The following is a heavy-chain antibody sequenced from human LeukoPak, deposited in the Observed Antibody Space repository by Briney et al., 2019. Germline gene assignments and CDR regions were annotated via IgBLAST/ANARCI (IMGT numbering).Heavy chain of an antibody. CDR3: ARSPLGIAPFDY. J-gene: IGHJ4*02. D-gene: IGHD7-27*01. Sequence: GGSLRLSCAASGFTFSDHHMDWVRQAPGEGLEWVARIRNKANRYTTEYAASVKGRFTISRDDSENSLYPQMDSLKTEDTAVYYCARSPLGIAPFDYWGQGTLVTVSS. CDR1: GFTFSDHH. CDR2: IRNKANRYTT. V-gene: IGHV3-72*01.